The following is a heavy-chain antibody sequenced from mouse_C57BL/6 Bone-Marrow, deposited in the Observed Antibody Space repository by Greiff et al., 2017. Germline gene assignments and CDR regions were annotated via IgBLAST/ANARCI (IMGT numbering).Heavy chain of an antibody. D-gene: IGHD2-2*01. Sequence: VKLQESGPGLVQPSQSLSITCTVSGFSLTSYGVHWVRQSPGKGLEWLGVIWSGGSTDYNAAFISRLSISKDNSKSQVFFKMNSLQADDTAIYYCARTVTTGYYAMDYWGQGTSVTVSS. J-gene: IGHJ4*01. CDR1: GFSLTSYG. CDR3: ARTVTTGYYAMDY. V-gene: IGHV2-2*01. CDR2: IWSGGST.